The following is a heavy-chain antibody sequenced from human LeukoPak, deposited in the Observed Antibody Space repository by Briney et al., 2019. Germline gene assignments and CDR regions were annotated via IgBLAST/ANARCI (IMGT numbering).Heavy chain of an antibody. CDR2: IYYSGST. J-gene: IGHJ4*02. CDR3: ARGKKYSYGRWGPLYYFDY. V-gene: IGHV4-59*12. Sequence: SETLSLTCTVSGGSMSSYLWNWIRQPPGKGLEWIGSIYYSGSTNYNPSLKSRVTISVDTSKNQFSLKLSSVTAADTAVYYCARGKKYSYGRWGPLYYFDYWGQGTLVTVSS. CDR1: GGSMSSYL. D-gene: IGHD5-18*01.